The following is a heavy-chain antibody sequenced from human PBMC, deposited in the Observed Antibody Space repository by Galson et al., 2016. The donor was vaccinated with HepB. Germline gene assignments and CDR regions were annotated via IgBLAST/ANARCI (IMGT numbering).Heavy chain of an antibody. J-gene: IGHJ6*02. D-gene: IGHD6-19*01. V-gene: IGHV4-4*02. Sequence: SETLSLTCPVTGGTITSSNWWSWLSQAPGKGLEWIGENLLSGSTTYTPSLKSRLTISVYKSKNQLFLNLPSVTAADSAVYYCSRDRETQWLVEAKDVWCPGTSVTVSS. CDR1: GGTITSSNW. CDR3: SRDRETQWLVEAKDV. CDR2: NLLSGST.